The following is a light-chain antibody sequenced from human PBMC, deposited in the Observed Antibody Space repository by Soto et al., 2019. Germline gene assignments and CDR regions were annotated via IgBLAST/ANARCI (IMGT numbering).Light chain of an antibody. CDR1: SSDVGGYNY. J-gene: IGLJ2*01. CDR2: EVS. V-gene: IGLV2-8*01. Sequence: QSALTQPPSASGSPGQSVTISCTGTSSDVGGYNYVSWYQQHPGKAPKLMISEVSKRPSGVPDRFSGSKPGNTASLTVSGLQADDEADYYCSSYAGSNNVLFGGGTKLTVL. CDR3: SSYAGSNNVL.